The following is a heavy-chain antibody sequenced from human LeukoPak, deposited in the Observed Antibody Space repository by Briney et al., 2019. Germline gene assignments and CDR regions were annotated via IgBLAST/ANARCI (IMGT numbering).Heavy chain of an antibody. CDR1: GFTFSSYW. J-gene: IGHJ6*03. D-gene: IGHD6-13*01. V-gene: IGHV3-7*01. CDR2: IKQDGSEK. Sequence: PGGSLRLSCAASGFTFSSYWMSWVRQAPGKGLEWVANIKQDGSEKYYVDSVKGRFTISRDNAKNSLYLQMNSLRAEDTAVYYCARDSGYSSSWYYYYYYMDVWGKGTTVTVSS. CDR3: ARDSGYSSSWYYYYYYMDV.